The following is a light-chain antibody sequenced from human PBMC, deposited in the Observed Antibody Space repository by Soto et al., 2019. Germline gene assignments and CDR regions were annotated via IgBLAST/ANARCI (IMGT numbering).Light chain of an antibody. V-gene: IGLV2-14*01. Sequence: QSALTQPASVSGSPGQSITISCTGTSSDVGGYNYVSWYQQHPGKAPKLMIYDVSNRPSGVSNRFSGSKSGNTASLTISGLQAEDEADYYCSSYTSSSTHYVVFGGGTKL. J-gene: IGLJ2*01. CDR2: DVS. CDR3: SSYTSSSTHYVV. CDR1: SSDVGGYNY.